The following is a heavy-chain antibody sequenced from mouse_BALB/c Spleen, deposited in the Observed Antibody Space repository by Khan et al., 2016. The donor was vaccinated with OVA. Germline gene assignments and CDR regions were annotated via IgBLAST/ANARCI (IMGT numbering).Heavy chain of an antibody. CDR2: IGPGSSNS. J-gene: IGHJ4*01. CDR3: ARENYYGRTYYAMDY. CDR1: GYTFTSYW. D-gene: IGHD1-1*01. Sequence: DLVKPGTSVKLSCKASGYTFTSYWINWIKQRPGQGLEWIGRIGPGSSNSYYSEMFKGKAALTVDTSSTTAYIQLSSLSSEDSAVYCCARENYYGRTYYAMDYWGPGTSVTVSS. V-gene: IGHV1S41*01.